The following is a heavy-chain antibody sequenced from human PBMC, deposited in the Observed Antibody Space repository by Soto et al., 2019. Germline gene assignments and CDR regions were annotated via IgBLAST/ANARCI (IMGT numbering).Heavy chain of an antibody. V-gene: IGHV4-30-4*01. CDR1: GGSISSGDYY. D-gene: IGHD7-27*01. CDR3: ARDPGDRYYYYGMDV. J-gene: IGHJ6*02. CDR2: IYYSGST. Sequence: PSETLSLTCTVSGGSISSGDYYWSWIRQPPGKGLEWIGYIYYSGSTYYNPSLKSRVTISVDTSKNQFSLKLSSVTAEDTAVYYCARDPGDRYYYYGMDVWGQGTTVTVSS.